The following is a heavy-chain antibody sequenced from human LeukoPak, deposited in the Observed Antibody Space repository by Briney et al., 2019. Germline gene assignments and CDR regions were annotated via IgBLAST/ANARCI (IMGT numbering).Heavy chain of an antibody. J-gene: IGHJ4*02. D-gene: IGHD3-3*01. Sequence: PSETLSLTCTVSGGSISSGDYYWSWIRQPPGKGQEWIGYIYYSGSTYYNPSLKSRVTISVDTSKNQFSLKLSSVTAADTAVYYCARAPIFGVVIGVAYFDYWGQGTLVTVSS. CDR1: GGSISSGDYY. V-gene: IGHV4-30-4*08. CDR2: IYYSGST. CDR3: ARAPIFGVVIGVAYFDY.